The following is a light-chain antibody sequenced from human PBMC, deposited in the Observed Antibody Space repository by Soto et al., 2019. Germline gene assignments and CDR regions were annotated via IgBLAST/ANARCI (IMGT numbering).Light chain of an antibody. J-gene: IGLJ3*02. CDR1: SSDVGGYNY. CDR2: DVT. V-gene: IGLV2-11*01. CDR3: CSYAGTFTWV. Sequence: QSALTQPRSVSGSPGQSVTISCTGTSSDVGGYNYVSWYQQHPGKAPKLIIYDVTNRPSGVPARVSGSKSGNTASLTISGLQADDEGDYYCCSYAGTFTWVFGGGTQLTVL.